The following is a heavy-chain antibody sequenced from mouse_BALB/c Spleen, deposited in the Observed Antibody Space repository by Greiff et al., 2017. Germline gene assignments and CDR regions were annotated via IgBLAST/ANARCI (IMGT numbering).Heavy chain of an antibody. Sequence: QVQLKESGPGLVAPSQSLSITCTVSGFSLTSYGVHWVRQPPGKGLEWLGVIWAGGSTNYNSALMSRLSISKDNSKSQVFLKMNSLQTDVTAMYYCARGGDYLAWFAYWGQGTLVTVSA. D-gene: IGHD2-4*01. CDR3: ARGGDYLAWFAY. CDR1: GFSLTSYG. CDR2: IWAGGST. J-gene: IGHJ3*01. V-gene: IGHV2-9*02.